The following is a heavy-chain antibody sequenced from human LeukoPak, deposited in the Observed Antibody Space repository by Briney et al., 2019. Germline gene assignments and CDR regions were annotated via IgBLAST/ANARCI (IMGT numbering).Heavy chain of an antibody. J-gene: IGHJ4*02. CDR3: ARLRMTTVTTAYDY. V-gene: IGHV4-61*02. CDR1: GGSISSGSYY. Sequence: SETLSLTCTVSGGSISSGSYYWSWIRQPAGKGLEWIGRIFTSGSTNYNPSLKSRVTISVDTSKNQFSLKLSSVTAADTAVYYCARLRMTTVTTAYDYWGQGTLVTVSS. CDR2: IFTSGST. D-gene: IGHD4-17*01.